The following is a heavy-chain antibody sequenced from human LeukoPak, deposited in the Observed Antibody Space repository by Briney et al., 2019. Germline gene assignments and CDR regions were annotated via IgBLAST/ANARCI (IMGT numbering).Heavy chain of an antibody. CDR2: IYYSGST. J-gene: IGHJ6*03. CDR1: GGSISSYY. CDR3: ARGLGQLELLFYYYYMDV. D-gene: IGHD1-7*01. V-gene: IGHV4-59*01. Sequence: SETLSLTCTVSGGSISSYYWSWIRQPPGKGLEWIGYIYYSGSTNYNPSLKSRVTISVDTSKNQFSLKLSSVTAADTAVYYCARGLGQLELLFYYYYMDVWGKGTTVTVSS.